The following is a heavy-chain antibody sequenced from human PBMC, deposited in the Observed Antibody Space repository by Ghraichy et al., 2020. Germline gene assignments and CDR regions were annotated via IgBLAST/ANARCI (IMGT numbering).Heavy chain of an antibody. CDR2: FDPEDGET. J-gene: IGHJ4*02. V-gene: IGHV1-24*01. Sequence: ASVKVSCKVSGYTLTELSMHWVRQAPGKGLEWMGGFDPEDGETIYAQKFQGRVTMTEDTSTDTAYMELSSLRSEDTAVYYCATALEMATTIGYYFDYWGQGTLVTVSS. CDR3: ATALEMATTIGYYFDY. D-gene: IGHD5-24*01. CDR1: GYTLTELS.